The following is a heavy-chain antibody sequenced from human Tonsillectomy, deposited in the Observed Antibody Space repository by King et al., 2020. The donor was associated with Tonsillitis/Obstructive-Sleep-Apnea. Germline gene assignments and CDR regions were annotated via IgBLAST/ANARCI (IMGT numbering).Heavy chain of an antibody. V-gene: IGHV4-59*08. D-gene: IGHD6-19*01. J-gene: IGHJ4*02. Sequence: QLQESGPGLVKPSETLSLTCTVSGASISSYYWSWLRQPPGKGLEWIGDIYYSGSTNHNPSLKSRVTISVDTSKNQFSLKLTSVTAADTALYYCARQGYSSGWYYFDYWGQGTLVTVSS. CDR3: ARQGYSSGWYYFDY. CDR2: IYYSGST. CDR1: GASISSYY.